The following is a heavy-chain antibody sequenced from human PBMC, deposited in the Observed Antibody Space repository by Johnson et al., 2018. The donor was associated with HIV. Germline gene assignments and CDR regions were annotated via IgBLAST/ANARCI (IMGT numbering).Heavy chain of an antibody. Sequence: QVQLVESGGGVVQPGRSLRLSCAASGFTFSSYGMHWVRQAPGKGLEWVAVISYDGSNKYYADSVKGRFTISRDNSKNTLYLQRQSLRAEDKDVYYCAKHRDAFDIWGQGTMVTVSS. CDR3: AKHRDAFDI. CDR2: ISYDGSNK. V-gene: IGHV3-30*18. CDR1: GFTFSSYG. J-gene: IGHJ3*02.